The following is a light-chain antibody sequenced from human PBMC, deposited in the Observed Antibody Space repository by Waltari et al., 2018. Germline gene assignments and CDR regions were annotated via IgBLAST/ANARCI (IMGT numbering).Light chain of an antibody. CDR2: EGS. V-gene: IGLV2-23*01. J-gene: IGLJ3*02. Sequence: QSALTQPASVSGSPGPSITISCPGTSSDVGSYNLVSWYQQPPAKAPKLMIYEGSKRPSGVSNRFSGSKSGNTASLTISGLQAEDEADYYCCSYAGSSTWVFGGGTKLTVL. CDR1: SSDVGSYNL. CDR3: CSYAGSSTWV.